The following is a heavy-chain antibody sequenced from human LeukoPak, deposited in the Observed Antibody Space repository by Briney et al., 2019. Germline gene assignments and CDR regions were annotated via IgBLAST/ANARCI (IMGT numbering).Heavy chain of an antibody. V-gene: IGHV4-59*08. CDR1: GGSISSYY. J-gene: IGHJ5*02. CDR2: IYYSGST. CDR3: ARYSYGHRWFDP. Sequence: SETLSLTRTVSGGSISSYYWSWIRQPPGKGLEWIGYIYYSGSTKYNPSLKSRVTISVDTSKNQFSLNLSSVTAADTAVYYCARYSYGHRWFDPWGQGTLVTVSS. D-gene: IGHD5-18*01.